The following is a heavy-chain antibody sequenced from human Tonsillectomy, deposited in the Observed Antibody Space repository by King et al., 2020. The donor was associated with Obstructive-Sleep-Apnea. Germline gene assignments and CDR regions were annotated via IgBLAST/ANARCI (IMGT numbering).Heavy chain of an antibody. V-gene: IGHV4-34*01. D-gene: IGHD6-19*01. CDR2: INHSGST. CDR3: ARGSRGSSGWYLLGRVFDY. J-gene: IGHJ4*02. CDR1: VGSFSGYY. Sequence: VQLQQWGAGLLKPSETLSLTCAVYVGSFSGYYWSWIRQPPGKGLEWIGEINHSGSTNYNPSLKSRVTLSVDTSKNQFSLQLSSVTAAATAVYYCARGSRGSSGWYLLGRVFDYWRQRTLVTVSS.